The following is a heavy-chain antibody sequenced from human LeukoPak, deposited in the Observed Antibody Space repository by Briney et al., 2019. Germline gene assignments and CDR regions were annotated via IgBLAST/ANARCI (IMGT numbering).Heavy chain of an antibody. CDR3: ASEVVVTATQELDI. CDR2: ISAYNGNT. D-gene: IGHD2-21*02. V-gene: IGHV1-18*01. Sequence: ASVTVSCKASGYTFTIYGISWVRQAPGQGLEWMGWISAYNGNTNYPQKLQGRVTMTTDTSTSTAYMELRSLRSDDTAVYYCASEVVVTATQELDIWGQGTMVTVSS. J-gene: IGHJ3*02. CDR1: GYTFTIYG.